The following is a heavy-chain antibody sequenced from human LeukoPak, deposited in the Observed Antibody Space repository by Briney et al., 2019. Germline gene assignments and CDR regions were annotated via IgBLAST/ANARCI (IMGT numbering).Heavy chain of an antibody. D-gene: IGHD3-16*01. Sequence: SETLSLTCTVSGGSISSYYWSWIRQPPGKGLEWIGYIYYSGSTNYNPSLKSRVTISVDTSKSQFSLKLSSVTAADTAVYYCASTFGGVHFNDWGQGTLVTVSS. CDR1: GGSISSYY. V-gene: IGHV4-59*12. CDR3: ASTFGGVHFND. CDR2: IYYSGST. J-gene: IGHJ4*02.